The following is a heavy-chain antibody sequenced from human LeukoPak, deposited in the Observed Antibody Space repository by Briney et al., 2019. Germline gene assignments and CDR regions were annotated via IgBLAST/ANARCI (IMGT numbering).Heavy chain of an antibody. CDR1: GFTFSSYS. Sequence: GGSLRLSCAASGFTFSSYSMNWVRQAPGKGLEWVSSISSSSSYIYYADSVKGRFTISRDNAKNSLYLQMNSLRAEDTAVYYCARVRDCGGGSCFSYLDYWGQGTLVTVSS. CDR2: ISSSSSYI. J-gene: IGHJ4*02. CDR3: ARVRDCGGGSCFSYLDY. V-gene: IGHV3-21*01. D-gene: IGHD2-15*01.